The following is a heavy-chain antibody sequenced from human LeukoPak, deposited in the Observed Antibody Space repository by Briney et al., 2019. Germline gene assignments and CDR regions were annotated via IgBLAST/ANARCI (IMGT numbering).Heavy chain of an antibody. D-gene: IGHD3-3*01. Sequence: GGSLRLSCAASGFTFSSYAMSWVRQAPGKGLVWVSAISGSGGSTYYADSVKGRFTISRDNSKNTLYLQMNSLRAEDTAVYYCAKAGVTIFGVAYYFDYWGQGTLVTVSS. CDR3: AKAGVTIFGVAYYFDY. J-gene: IGHJ4*02. CDR2: ISGSGGST. CDR1: GFTFSSYA. V-gene: IGHV3-23*01.